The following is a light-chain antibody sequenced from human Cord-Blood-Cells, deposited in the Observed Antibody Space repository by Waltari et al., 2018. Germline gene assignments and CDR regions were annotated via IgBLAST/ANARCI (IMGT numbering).Light chain of an antibody. CDR1: SSDVVGYNS. V-gene: IGLV2-8*01. CDR2: EVS. Sequence: QSALTQPPSASGSPGQSVTISCAGTSSDVVGYNSVSWYQQHPGKGPKLMIYEVSKRPSGVPDRLVGPKSSNTAYLTVSAIQAEDEADYGGRSYAGSNNVVFGGVPRLPGL. CDR3: RSYAGSNNVV. J-gene: IGLJ3*02.